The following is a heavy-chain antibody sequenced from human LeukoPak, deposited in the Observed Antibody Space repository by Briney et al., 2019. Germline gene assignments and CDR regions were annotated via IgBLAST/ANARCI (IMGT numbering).Heavy chain of an antibody. CDR1: GFTFSSYS. CDR2: ISSSSSYI. D-gene: IGHD3-22*01. CDR3: ARGGYYDSSGYLRLWYFDL. J-gene: IGHJ2*01. Sequence: PGGSLRLSCAASGFTFSSYSMNWVRQAPGKGLEWVSSISSSSSYIYYADSVKGRFTISRDNAKNSLYLQMNSLRAEDTAVYYRARGGYYDSSGYLRLWYFDLWGRGTLVTISS. V-gene: IGHV3-21*01.